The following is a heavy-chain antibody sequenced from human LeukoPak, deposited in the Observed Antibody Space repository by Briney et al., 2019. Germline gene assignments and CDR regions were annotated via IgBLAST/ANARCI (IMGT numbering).Heavy chain of an antibody. CDR1: GFTFSDYY. CDR3: ARVALVGATTRYYYYGMDV. V-gene: IGHV3-11*01. Sequence: RAGGSLRLSCAASGFTFSDYYMSWIRQAPGKGLEWVSYISSSGSTIYYADSVKGRFAISRDNAKNSLYLQMNSLRAEDTAVYYCARVALVGATTRYYYYGMDVWGQGTTVTVSS. CDR2: ISSSGSTI. D-gene: IGHD1-26*01. J-gene: IGHJ6*02.